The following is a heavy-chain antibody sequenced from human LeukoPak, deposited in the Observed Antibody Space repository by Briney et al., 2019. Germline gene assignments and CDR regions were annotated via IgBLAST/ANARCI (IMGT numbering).Heavy chain of an antibody. CDR1: GFTFSTSW. Sequence: GGSLRLSCGASGFTFSTSWMSWVRQAPGKGLEWVANIKRDGSETYYVDSGKGLFTISRENTKNLLFLQMDSLRAEDTAVYFCVRISTSVAGADYWGQGTLVTVSS. J-gene: IGHJ4*02. CDR3: VRISTSVAGADY. CDR2: IKRDGSET. V-gene: IGHV3-7*01. D-gene: IGHD6-19*01.